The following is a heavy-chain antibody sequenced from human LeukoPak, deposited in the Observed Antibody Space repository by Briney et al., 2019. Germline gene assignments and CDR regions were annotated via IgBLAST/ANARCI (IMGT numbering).Heavy chain of an antibody. CDR1: GGSFSGYY. D-gene: IGHD3-3*01. V-gene: IGHV4-34*01. CDR3: ARGLRFPDY. Sequence: SETLSLTCAVYGGSFSGYYWSWIRQPPGKGLEWIGEINHSGSTNYNPSLKSRVTISVDTSKNQVSLKLSSVTAADTAVYYCARGLRFPDYWGQGTLVTVSS. CDR2: INHSGST. J-gene: IGHJ4*02.